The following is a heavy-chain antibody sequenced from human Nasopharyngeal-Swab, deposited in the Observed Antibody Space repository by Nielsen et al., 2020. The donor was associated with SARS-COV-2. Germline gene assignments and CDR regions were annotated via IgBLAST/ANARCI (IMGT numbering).Heavy chain of an antibody. CDR1: GGSISSSRYY. CDR3: AGIVSGWYEVEY. Sequence: AETLSLTCTVSGGSISSSRYYWGWIRQPPGKGLEWIGSIYYSGSTYYNPSPKSRGPISVVTSKNQFSLKLSSVTAADTAASYCAGIVSGWYEVEYWGQGTLVTVSS. V-gene: IGHV4-39*01. CDR2: IYYSGST. J-gene: IGHJ4*02. D-gene: IGHD6-19*01.